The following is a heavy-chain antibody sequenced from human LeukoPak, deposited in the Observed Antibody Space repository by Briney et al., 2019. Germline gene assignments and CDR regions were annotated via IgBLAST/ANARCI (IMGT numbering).Heavy chain of an antibody. CDR1: GGSLSGYY. Sequence: SETLSLTCAVYGGSLSGYYWSWIRQPPGKGLEWIGEINHSGSTNYNPSLKSRVTVSVDTSKNQFSLKLSSVTAADTAVYYCARGPYYDFWSGYYFDPWGQGTLVTVSS. J-gene: IGHJ5*02. CDR3: ARGPYYDFWSGYYFDP. CDR2: INHSGST. V-gene: IGHV4-34*01. D-gene: IGHD3-3*01.